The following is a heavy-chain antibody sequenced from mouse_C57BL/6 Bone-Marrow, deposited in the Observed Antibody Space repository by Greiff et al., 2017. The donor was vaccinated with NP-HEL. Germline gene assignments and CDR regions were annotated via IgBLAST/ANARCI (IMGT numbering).Heavy chain of an antibody. CDR1: GYTFTDHS. Sequence: VQLQESDAELVKPGASVKISCKVSGYTFTDHSIHWMKQRPEQGLEWIGYIYPRDGSTKYNEKFKGKATLTADKSSSTAYMQLNSLTSEDSAVYFCAREGLWLRQGDYAMDYWGQGTSVTVSS. J-gene: IGHJ4*01. V-gene: IGHV1-78*01. D-gene: IGHD2-2*01. CDR3: AREGLWLRQGDYAMDY. CDR2: IYPRDGST.